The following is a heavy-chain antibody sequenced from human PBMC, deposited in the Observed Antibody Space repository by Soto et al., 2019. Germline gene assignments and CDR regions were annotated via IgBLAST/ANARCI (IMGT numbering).Heavy chain of an antibody. CDR2: MNTVNGNT. V-gene: IGHV1-3*04. D-gene: IGHD2-2*01. Sequence: GASVKVSCKASGYTFTSHAMHWVRQAPGQRLEWMGWMNTVNGNTKYSQKFQGRVTITRDTSASTAFMELSSLRSEDTAVYYCARVPTAMRAYYMDVWGKGPTVTVSS. CDR3: ARVPTAMRAYYMDV. CDR1: GYTFTSHA. J-gene: IGHJ6*03.